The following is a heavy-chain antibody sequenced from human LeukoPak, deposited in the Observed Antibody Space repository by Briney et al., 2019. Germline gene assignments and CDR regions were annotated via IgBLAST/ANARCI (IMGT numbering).Heavy chain of an antibody. V-gene: IGHV1-69*04. Sequence: SVKVSCKASGGTFSSYAISWVRQAPGQGLDWMGRIIPIFGIANYAQKFQGRVTITADKSTSTAYMELSSLRSEDTAVYYCARAYSSSWDKTYNWFDPWGQGTLVTVSS. J-gene: IGHJ5*02. CDR3: ARAYSSSWDKTYNWFDP. CDR1: GGTFSSYA. D-gene: IGHD6-13*01. CDR2: IIPIFGIA.